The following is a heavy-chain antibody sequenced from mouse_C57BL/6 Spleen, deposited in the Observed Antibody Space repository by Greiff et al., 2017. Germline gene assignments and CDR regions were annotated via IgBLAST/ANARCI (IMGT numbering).Heavy chain of an antibody. V-gene: IGHV1-54*01. D-gene: IGHD2-1*01. CDR1: GYAFTNYL. CDR3: ARGDGNLFDY. CDR2: INPGSGGT. Sequence: QVQLQQSGAELVRPGTSVKVSCKASGYAFTNYLIEWVKQRPGQGLEWIGVINPGSGGTNYNEQFKGKATLTADKSSSTAYMQLSSLTSEDSAVYFCARGDGNLFDYWGQGTTLTVSS. J-gene: IGHJ2*01.